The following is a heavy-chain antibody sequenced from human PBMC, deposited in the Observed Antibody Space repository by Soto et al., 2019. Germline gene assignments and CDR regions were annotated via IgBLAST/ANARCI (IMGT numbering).Heavy chain of an antibody. CDR2: ISGSGGST. D-gene: IGHD3-10*01. J-gene: IGHJ4*02. Sequence: VGSLRLSCAASGFTFSSYAMSWVRQAPGKGLEWVSAISGSGGSTYYADSVKGRFTISRDNSKNTLYLQMNSLRAEDTAVYYCATYQLSYPPGYYWGQGTLVTVSS. CDR3: ATYQLSYPPGYY. CDR1: GFTFSSYA. V-gene: IGHV3-23*01.